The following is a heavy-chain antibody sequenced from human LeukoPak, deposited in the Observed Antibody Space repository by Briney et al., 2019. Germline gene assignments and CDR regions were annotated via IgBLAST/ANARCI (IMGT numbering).Heavy chain of an antibody. CDR2: IYYSGST. CDR1: GGSISSYY. J-gene: IGHJ6*02. Sequence: SETLSLTCTVSGGSISSYYWSWIRQPPGKGLEWIGYIYYSGSTNYNPSLKSRVTMSVDTSKNQFSLKLSSVTAADTAVYYCARSVGDSGWYPYYYYGMDVWGQGTTVTVSS. V-gene: IGHV4-59*08. D-gene: IGHD6-19*01. CDR3: ARSVGDSGWYPYYYYGMDV.